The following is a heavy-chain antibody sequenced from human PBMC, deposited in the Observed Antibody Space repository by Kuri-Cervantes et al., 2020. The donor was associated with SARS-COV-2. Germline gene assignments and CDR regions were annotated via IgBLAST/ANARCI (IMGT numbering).Heavy chain of an antibody. Sequence: GGSLRLSCTGSGFTFSDHNMNWVRQAPGKGLEWVSAISGSGGSTYYADSAKGRFTISRDNSKNTLYLQMNSLRAEDTAVYYCAKVGYYDFWSGYSSYYFDYWGQGTLVTVSS. D-gene: IGHD3-3*01. CDR3: AKVGYYDFWSGYSSYYFDY. J-gene: IGHJ4*02. V-gene: IGHV3-23*01. CDR1: GFTFSDHN. CDR2: ISGSGGST.